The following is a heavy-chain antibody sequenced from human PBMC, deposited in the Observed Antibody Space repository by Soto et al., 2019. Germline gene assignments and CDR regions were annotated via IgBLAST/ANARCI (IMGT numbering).Heavy chain of an antibody. CDR1: GESISSSSYY. D-gene: IGHD2-21*02. Sequence: SETLSLTCIVSGESISSSSYYWGWIRQPPGKGLEWIGSIYYSGRTYYNPSFKSRVTISIDTSKNQFSLKLSSVTATDTAVYYCARQRTTVVTQAYFDHWGQGALVSVSS. CDR3: ARQRTTVVTQAYFDH. J-gene: IGHJ4*02. CDR2: IYYSGRT. V-gene: IGHV4-39*01.